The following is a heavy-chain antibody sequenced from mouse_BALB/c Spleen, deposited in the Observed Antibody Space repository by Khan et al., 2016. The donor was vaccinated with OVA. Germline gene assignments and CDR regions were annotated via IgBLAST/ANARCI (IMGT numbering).Heavy chain of an antibody. CDR2: INPSTGYT. Sequence: QVQLKQSGAELAKPGASVKMSCKASGYTFTSYWMHWVKQRPGQGLEWIGYINPSTGYTEYNQKFKDKATLTADKSSSTAYMQLSSLTSEDSAVXYCGRGHYGSSSFAYWGQGTLVTVSA. V-gene: IGHV1-7*01. J-gene: IGHJ3*01. CDR1: GYTFTSYW. CDR3: GRGHYGSSSFAY. D-gene: IGHD1-1*01.